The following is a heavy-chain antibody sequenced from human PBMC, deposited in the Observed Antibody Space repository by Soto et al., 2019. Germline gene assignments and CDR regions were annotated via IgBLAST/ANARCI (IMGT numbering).Heavy chain of an antibody. CDR1: GGTFSSYA. Sequence: QVQLVQSGAEVKKPGSSVKVSCKASGGTFSSYAISWVRQAPGQGLEWMGGIIPIFGTANYAQKFQGRVTIPADESTSTAYMELSSLRSEDTAVYYCARELSVNYGSGRYPFDYWGQGTLVPVSS. CDR2: IIPIFGTA. J-gene: IGHJ4*02. V-gene: IGHV1-69*01. CDR3: ARELSVNYGSGRYPFDY. D-gene: IGHD3-10*01.